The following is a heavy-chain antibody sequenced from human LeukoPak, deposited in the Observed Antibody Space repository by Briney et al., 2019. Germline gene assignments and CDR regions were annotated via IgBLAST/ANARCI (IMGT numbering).Heavy chain of an antibody. J-gene: IGHJ4*02. CDR1: GFTFSSFW. D-gene: IGHD3-3*01. CDR3: TRVFGGYDVSDY. Sequence: PGGSLRLSCAASGFTFSSFWMSWVRQAPGKGLEWVANIKKDGSQKYYVDSVEGRFTISGDNAKNSLYLQMDSLRVDDTAVYYCTRVFGGYDVSDYWGQGTLVTVSS. CDR2: IKKDGSQK. V-gene: IGHV3-7*03.